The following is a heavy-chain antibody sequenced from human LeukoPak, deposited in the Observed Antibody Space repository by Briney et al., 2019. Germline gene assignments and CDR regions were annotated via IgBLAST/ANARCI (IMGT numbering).Heavy chain of an antibody. CDR1: GGPFSDYY. Sequence: SETLSLTCAVYGGPFSDYYWTWIRQPPGKGLEWIGEINHSGSPNNNPPLKSRVSISFDTSKNQFSLKLTSVTAADTAVYYCGSRRTAMFGVIKGPIDYWGQGTLVTVSS. V-gene: IGHV4-34*01. CDR2: INHSGSP. CDR3: GSRRTAMFGVIKGPIDY. J-gene: IGHJ4*02. D-gene: IGHD3-3*01.